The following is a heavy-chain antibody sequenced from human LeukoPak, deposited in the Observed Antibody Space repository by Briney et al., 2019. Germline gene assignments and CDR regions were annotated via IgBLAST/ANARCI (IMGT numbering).Heavy chain of an antibody. CDR3: ARRKQLEVYYYYGMDV. CDR1: GGSISSYC. Sequence: SETLSLTCTVSGGSISSYCWSWIRQPPGKGLEWIGYIYYSGSTNYNPSLKSRVTISVDTSKNQFSLKPSSVTAADTAVYYCARRKQLEVYYYYGMDVWGQGTTVTVSS. V-gene: IGHV4-59*12. CDR2: IYYSGST. J-gene: IGHJ6*02. D-gene: IGHD6-13*01.